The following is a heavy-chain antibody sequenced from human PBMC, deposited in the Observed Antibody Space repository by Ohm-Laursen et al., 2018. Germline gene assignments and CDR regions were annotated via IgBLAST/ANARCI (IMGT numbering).Heavy chain of an antibody. CDR1: GFTFSSYS. Sequence: SLRLSCAASGFTFSSYSMSWVRQAPGKGLEWVANIKQDESEKNYVDSVKGRFTISRDNAKNSLSLQMNSLRAEDTAVYYCAREGKARYGMDVWGQGTTVTVSS. CDR2: IKQDESEK. D-gene: IGHD3-10*01. V-gene: IGHV3-7*01. J-gene: IGHJ6*02. CDR3: AREGKARYGMDV.